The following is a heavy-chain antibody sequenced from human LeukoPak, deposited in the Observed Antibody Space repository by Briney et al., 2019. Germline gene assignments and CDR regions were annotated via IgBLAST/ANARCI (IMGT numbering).Heavy chain of an antibody. CDR2: ISGSGGST. CDR1: GFTFSSYA. Sequence: GGSLRLSCAASGFTFSSYAMSWVRQAPGKGLAWVSAISGSGGSTYYADSVKGRFTISRDNSKNTLYLQMDSLRAEDTAVYYCARDKDVYYFDYWGQGTLVTASS. V-gene: IGHV3-23*01. D-gene: IGHD5-24*01. CDR3: ARDKDVYYFDY. J-gene: IGHJ4*02.